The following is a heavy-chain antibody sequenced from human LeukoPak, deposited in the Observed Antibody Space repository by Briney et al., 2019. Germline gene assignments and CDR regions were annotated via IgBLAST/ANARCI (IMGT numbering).Heavy chain of an antibody. CDR2: INHSGST. CDR3: AREGPCGGSCYDAFDI. CDR1: GGSFSGYY. J-gene: IGHJ3*02. V-gene: IGHV4-34*01. D-gene: IGHD2-15*01. Sequence: SETLSLTCAVYGGSFSGYYWSWIRQPPGKGLEWLGEINHSGSTNYNPSPKSRVTISVDTSKNQFSLKLSSVTAEDTAVYYCAREGPCGGSCYDAFDIWGQGTMVTVSS.